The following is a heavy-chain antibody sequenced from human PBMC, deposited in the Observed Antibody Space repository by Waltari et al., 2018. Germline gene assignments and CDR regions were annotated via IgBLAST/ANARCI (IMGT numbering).Heavy chain of an antibody. V-gene: IGHV3-7*01. J-gene: IGHJ4*02. Sequence: EVQLVESGGGLVQPGESLSLSCRASGFTFSSSWVDGVPQAPGKGRGWGPNIKPDGSGTHYVASVQGRFTISRDNAQNLLYLQMNSLRAEDAAVYYCSVSLNSWGQGTLVTVSS. CDR3: SVSLNS. CDR2: IKPDGSGT. CDR1: GFTFSSSW.